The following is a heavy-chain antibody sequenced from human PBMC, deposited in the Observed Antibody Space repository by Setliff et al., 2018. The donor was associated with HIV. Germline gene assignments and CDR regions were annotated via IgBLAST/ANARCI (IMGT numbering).Heavy chain of an antibody. CDR2: ISYDGSNK. D-gene: IGHD6-19*01. V-gene: IGHV3-30*03. J-gene: IGHJ6*03. CDR1: GFTFTDYF. CDR3: ARDASISVAGRYYFYYMDV. Sequence: GGSLRLSCAASGFTFTDYFMSWIRQAPGKGLEWVAVISYDGSNKYYADSVKGRFTISRDNSKNTLYLQMNSLRAEDTAVYYCARDASISVAGRYYFYYMDVWGKGTTVTVSS.